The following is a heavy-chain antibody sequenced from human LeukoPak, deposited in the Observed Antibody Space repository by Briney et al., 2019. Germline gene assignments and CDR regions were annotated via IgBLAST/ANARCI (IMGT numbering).Heavy chain of an antibody. D-gene: IGHD2-2*01. CDR1: GGSFSGYY. V-gene: IGHV4-34*01. CDR3: ARGGSVDCSSTSCYDSDY. J-gene: IGHJ4*02. CDR2: INHSGST. Sequence: PSETLSLTCAVYGGSFSGYYWSWIRQPPGKGLEWIGEINHSGSTNYNPSVKSRVTISVDTSKNQFSLKLSSVTAADTAVYYCARGGSVDCSSTSCYDSDYWGQGTLVTVSS.